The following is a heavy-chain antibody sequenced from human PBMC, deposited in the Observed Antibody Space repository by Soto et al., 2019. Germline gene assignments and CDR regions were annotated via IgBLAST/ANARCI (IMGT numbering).Heavy chain of an antibody. CDR1: GFSLSTSGVG. J-gene: IGHJ1*01. D-gene: IGHD1-26*01. CDR2: IYWNDDK. Sequence: QITLKESGPTLVKPTQTLTLTCTFSGFSLSTSGVGVGWIRQPPGKALEWLALIYWNDDKRYSPSLKGRLTTTKDTSKNQGVLTMNNMDRVDTATYYCAHNVGAPNFQHWGQGTLVTVSS. V-gene: IGHV2-5*01. CDR3: AHNVGAPNFQH.